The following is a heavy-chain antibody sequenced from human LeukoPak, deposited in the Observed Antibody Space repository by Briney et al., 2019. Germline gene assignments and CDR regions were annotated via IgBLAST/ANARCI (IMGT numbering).Heavy chain of an antibody. V-gene: IGHV3-7*01. CDR3: ARDPGTGGYYSSGAYYFDY. D-gene: IGHD2-15*01. CDR1: GFIFSNYW. CDR2: IKHDGSEK. Sequence: GGSLRLSCAASGFIFSNYWKTWVRQAPGKGLEWVANIKHDGSEKYFVDSVKGRFTISRDNAKTSLYLQMHSLRAEDAAVYYCARDPGTGGYYSSGAYYFDYWGQGILVTVSS. J-gene: IGHJ4*02.